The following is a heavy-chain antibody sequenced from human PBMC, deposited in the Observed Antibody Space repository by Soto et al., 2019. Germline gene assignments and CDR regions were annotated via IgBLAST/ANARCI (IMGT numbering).Heavy chain of an antibody. Sequence: TSETLSLTCAVYGGSFSGYYWSWIRPPPGEGLEWIGEINHSGSTNYNPSLKSRVTISVDTSKNQFSLKLSSVTAADTAVYYCARGRRPRIAAPWFDPWGQGTLVTVSS. CDR1: GGSFSGYY. CDR3: ARGRRPRIAAPWFDP. D-gene: IGHD6-6*01. CDR2: INHSGST. V-gene: IGHV4-34*01. J-gene: IGHJ5*02.